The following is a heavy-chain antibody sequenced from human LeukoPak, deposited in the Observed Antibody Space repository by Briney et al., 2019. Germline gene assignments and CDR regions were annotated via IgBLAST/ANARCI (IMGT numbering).Heavy chain of an antibody. Sequence: PGRSLRPSCAASGFTFDDYAMHWVRQAPGKGLEWVSGISWNSGSIGYADSVKGRFTISRDNAKNSLYLQMNSLRAEDTALYYCAKDSADTMVQGVSVDYWGQGTLVTVSS. CDR3: AKDSADTMVQGVSVDY. J-gene: IGHJ4*02. D-gene: IGHD3-10*01. V-gene: IGHV3-9*01. CDR1: GFTFDDYA. CDR2: ISWNSGSI.